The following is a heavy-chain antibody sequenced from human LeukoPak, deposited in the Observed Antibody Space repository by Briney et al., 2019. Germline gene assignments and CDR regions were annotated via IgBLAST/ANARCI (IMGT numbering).Heavy chain of an antibody. Sequence: SETLSLTCTVSGGSTSSSDYYWGWIRQPPDEGLEWIASIRYSGNTYHNPSLKSRVTISVDTSKNQFSLKLSSLTPADTAVYYCARHTGTYLDYWGRGTLVTVSS. CDR2: IRYSGNT. CDR3: ARHTGTYLDY. CDR1: GGSTSSSDYY. D-gene: IGHD3-10*01. J-gene: IGHJ4*02. V-gene: IGHV4-39*01.